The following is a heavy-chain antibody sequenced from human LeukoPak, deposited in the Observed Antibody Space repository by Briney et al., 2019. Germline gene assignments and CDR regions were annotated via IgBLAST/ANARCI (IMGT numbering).Heavy chain of an antibody. CDR1: GYTFTSYY. V-gene: IGHV1-46*01. CDR2: INPSGGST. D-gene: IGHD3-22*01. J-gene: IGHJ4*02. Sequence: GASVTVSCKASGYTFTSYYIHWVRQASGHGLEWMAIINPSGGSTTYAQKFQGRVTMTTNTSTSTVYMELSSLRFEDTAVYYCAGVSRLYYDTSGRIFDYWGQGTLVTVSS. CDR3: AGVSRLYYDTSGRIFDY.